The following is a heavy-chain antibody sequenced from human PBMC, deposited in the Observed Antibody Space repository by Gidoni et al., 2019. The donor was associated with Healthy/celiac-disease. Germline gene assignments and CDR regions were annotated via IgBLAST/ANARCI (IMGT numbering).Heavy chain of an antibody. D-gene: IGHD6-13*01. CDR1: GYTFTGYY. CDR3: ARDESIAAAGAYYYYGMDV. CDR2: INPNSGGT. V-gene: IGHV1-2*02. Sequence: QVQLVQSGAEVKKPGASVKVSCKASGYTFTGYYMHVVRQAPGQGLEWMGWINPNSGGTNYAQKFQGRVTMTRDTSISTAYMELSRLRSDDTAVYYCARDESIAAAGAYYYYGMDVWGQGTTVTVSS. J-gene: IGHJ6*02.